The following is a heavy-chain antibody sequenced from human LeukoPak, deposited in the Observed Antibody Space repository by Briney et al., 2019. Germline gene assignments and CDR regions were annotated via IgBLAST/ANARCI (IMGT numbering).Heavy chain of an antibody. Sequence: SETLSLTCAVSGGSISSGGYSWSWIRQPPGKGLEWIGYIYHSGSTYYNPSLKSRVTISVDTSKNQFSLRLSSVTAADTAVYYCARVHRGYSGYEVFDYWGQGTLVTVSS. CDR3: ARVHRGYSGYEVFDY. J-gene: IGHJ4*02. V-gene: IGHV4-30-2*01. CDR1: GGSISSGGYS. CDR2: IYHSGST. D-gene: IGHD5-12*01.